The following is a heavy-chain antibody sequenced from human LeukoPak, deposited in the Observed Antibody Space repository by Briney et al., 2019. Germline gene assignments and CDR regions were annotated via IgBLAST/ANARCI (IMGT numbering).Heavy chain of an antibody. D-gene: IGHD6-19*01. J-gene: IGHJ4*02. CDR2: VSGSAGST. Sequence: PSETLSLTCTVSGGSISSYYWSWVRQAPGKGLEWVSTVSGSAGSTYYADSVMGRFTVSRDNSKNTLYLQMNSLRAEDTAVYYCAKSPPVAAKGWYFDYWGQGTLVTVSS. V-gene: IGHV3-23*01. CDR1: GGSISSYY. CDR3: AKSPPVAAKGWYFDY.